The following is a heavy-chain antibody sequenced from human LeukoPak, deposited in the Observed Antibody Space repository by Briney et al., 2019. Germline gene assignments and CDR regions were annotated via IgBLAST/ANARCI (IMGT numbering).Heavy chain of an antibody. D-gene: IGHD4-11*01. CDR2: IYYSGST. J-gene: IGHJ6*03. V-gene: IGHV4-59*01. CDR3: ASLWDYIKTGDYMDV. Sequence: SETLSLTCTVSGGSISSYYWSWIRQPPGKGLEWIGYIYYSGSTNYNPSLKSRVTISVDTSKNQFSLKLSSVTAADTAVYYCASLWDYIKTGDYMDVWGKGPTVTVSS. CDR1: GGSISSYY.